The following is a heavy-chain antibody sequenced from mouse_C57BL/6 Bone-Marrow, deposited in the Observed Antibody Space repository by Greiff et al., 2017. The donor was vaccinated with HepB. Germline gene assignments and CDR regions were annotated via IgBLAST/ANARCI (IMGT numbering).Heavy chain of an antibody. J-gene: IGHJ1*03. CDR1: GYTFTSYW. CDR2: IHPNSGST. V-gene: IGHV1-64*01. D-gene: IGHD2-3*01. Sequence: VQLQQPGAELVKPGASVKLSCKASGYTFTSYWMHWVKQRPGQGLEWIGMIHPNSGSTNYNEKFKSKTTLTVDKSSNTAYMQLSSLSSEDSTVYYCARERGYYEKLGYFDVWGTGTTVTVSS. CDR3: ARERGYYEKLGYFDV.